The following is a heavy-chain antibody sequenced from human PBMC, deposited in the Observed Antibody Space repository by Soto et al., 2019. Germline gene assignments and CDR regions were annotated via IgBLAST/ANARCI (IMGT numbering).Heavy chain of an antibody. CDR1: GYTFTGYY. CDR2: INPNSGGT. J-gene: IGHJ3*02. D-gene: IGHD3-3*01. V-gene: IGHV1-2*04. CDR3: ARGTYDFWSGYHDAFDI. Sequence: ASVKVSCKASGYTFTGYYMHWVRQAPGQGLEWMGWINPNSGGTNYAQKFQGWVTMTRDTSISTACMELSRLRSDDTAVYYCARGTYDFWSGYHDAFDIWGQGTMVTVSS.